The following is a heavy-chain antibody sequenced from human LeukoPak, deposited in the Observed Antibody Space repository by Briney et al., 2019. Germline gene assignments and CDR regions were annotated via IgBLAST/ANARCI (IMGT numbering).Heavy chain of an antibody. CDR2: IKQDGSEK. Sequence: GGSLRLSCAASGFTFSSYWMSWVRQAPGKGLEWVANIKQDGSEKYYVDSVKGRFTISRDNAKNSLYLQMNSLRAEDTAIYYCARGYYYGSGTYAWGYWGQGTLVTVSS. J-gene: IGHJ4*02. V-gene: IGHV3-7*01. CDR3: ARGYYYGSGTYAWGY. D-gene: IGHD3-10*01. CDR1: GFTFSSYW.